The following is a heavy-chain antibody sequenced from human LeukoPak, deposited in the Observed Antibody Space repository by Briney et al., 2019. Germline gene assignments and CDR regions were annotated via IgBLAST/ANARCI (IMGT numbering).Heavy chain of an antibody. CDR1: GGSISSYY. D-gene: IGHD3-22*01. Sequence: SETLSLTCTVSGGSISSYYWSWIRQPAGKGLEWIGRIYTSGSTNYNPSLKSRVTMSVDTSKNQFSLKLSSVTAADTAVYYCARATMDDDSSGYKHFDYWGQGTLVTVSS. CDR3: ARATMDDDSSGYKHFDY. V-gene: IGHV4-4*07. CDR2: IYTSGST. J-gene: IGHJ4*02.